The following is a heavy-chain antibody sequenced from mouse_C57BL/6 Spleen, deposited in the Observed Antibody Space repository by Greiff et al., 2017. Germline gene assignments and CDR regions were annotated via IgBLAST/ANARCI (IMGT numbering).Heavy chain of an antibody. D-gene: IGHD2-4*01. J-gene: IGHJ2*01. CDR2: ISGGGGNT. Sequence: EVMLVESGGGLVKPGGSLKLSCAASGFTFSSYTMSWVRQTPEKRLEWVATISGGGGNTYYPDSVKGRFTISRDNAKNTLYLQMSSLRSEDTALYYCARQLYDYDEAAFDYWGQGTTLTVSS. CDR1: GFTFSSYT. CDR3: ARQLYDYDEAAFDY. V-gene: IGHV5-9*01.